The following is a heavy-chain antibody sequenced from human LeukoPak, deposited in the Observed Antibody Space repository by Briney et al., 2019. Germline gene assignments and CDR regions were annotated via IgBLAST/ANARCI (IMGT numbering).Heavy chain of an antibody. J-gene: IGHJ4*02. D-gene: IGHD7-27*01. CDR3: ARRGAGERWNYFDF. CDR1: GYRFTSYW. CDR2: IYPGDSDT. V-gene: IGHV5-51*01. Sequence: GESLKIPCKVSGYRFTSYWIAWVRQMPGKGLEWMGIIYPGDSDTRYSPSFQGQVTISADKSIGTAYLQWSSLKASDTAMYYCARRGAGERWNYFDFWGQGTLVTVSS.